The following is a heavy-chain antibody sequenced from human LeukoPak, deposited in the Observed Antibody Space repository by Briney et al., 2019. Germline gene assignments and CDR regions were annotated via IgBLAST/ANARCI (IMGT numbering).Heavy chain of an antibody. V-gene: IGHV3-23*01. J-gene: IGHJ6*02. CDR1: GFTFSSYA. D-gene: IGHD7-27*01. CDR2: ISGSGGST. CDR3: ATKEWGNYGMDV. Sequence: PGGSLRLSCAASGFTFSSYAMSWVRQAPGKGLEWVSAISGSGGSTYYADSVKGRFTISRDNSKNTLYLQMNSLRAEDTAVYYCATKEWGNYGMDVWGQGTTVTVSS.